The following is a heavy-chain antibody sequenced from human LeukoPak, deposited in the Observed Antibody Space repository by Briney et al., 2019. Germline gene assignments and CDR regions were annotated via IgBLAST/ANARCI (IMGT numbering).Heavy chain of an antibody. V-gene: IGHV1-2*02. J-gene: IGHJ4*02. Sequence: ASVKVSCKASGYTFTGHYMHWVRQAPGQGLEWMGWINPNSGGTNYAQKFQGRVTMTRDTSISTAYMELSRLRSDDTAVYYCARTPIATIPPRYYFDYWGQGTLVTVSS. D-gene: IGHD1-26*01. CDR2: INPNSGGT. CDR3: ARTPIATIPPRYYFDY. CDR1: GYTFTGHY.